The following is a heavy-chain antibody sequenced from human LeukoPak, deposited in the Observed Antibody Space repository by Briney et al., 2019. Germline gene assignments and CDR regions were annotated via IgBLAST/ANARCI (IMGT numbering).Heavy chain of an antibody. D-gene: IGHD1-26*01. Sequence: GSLRLSCGASGFNFSSYGFNWIRQPPGKGLEWIGSIYYSGSTYYNPSLKSRVTISVDTSKNQFSLKLSSVTAADTAVYYCARLAGGSYYDNWFDPWGQGTLVTVSS. CDR1: GFNFSSYG. CDR2: IYYSGST. J-gene: IGHJ5*02. CDR3: ARLAGGSYYDNWFDP. V-gene: IGHV4-39*01.